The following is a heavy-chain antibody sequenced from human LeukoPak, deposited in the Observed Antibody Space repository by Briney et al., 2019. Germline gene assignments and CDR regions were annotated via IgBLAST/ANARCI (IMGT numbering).Heavy chain of an antibody. Sequence: SQTLSLTCTVSGGSISSGGYYWGWIRQPPGKGLEWIGSIYYSGSTYYNPSLKSRVTISVDTSKNQFSLKLSSVTAADTAVYYCARHPQGAYYDFWSGYYTEFDYWGQGTLVTVSS. CDR1: GGSISSGGYY. J-gene: IGHJ4*02. CDR2: IYYSGST. V-gene: IGHV4-39*01. D-gene: IGHD3-3*01. CDR3: ARHPQGAYYDFWSGYYTEFDY.